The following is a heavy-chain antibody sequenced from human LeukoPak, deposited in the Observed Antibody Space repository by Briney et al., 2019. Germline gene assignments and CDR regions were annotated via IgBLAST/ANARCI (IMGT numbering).Heavy chain of an antibody. D-gene: IGHD2-21*01. J-gene: IGHJ4*02. V-gene: IGHV4-4*07. CDR1: GRSISSYY. CDR2: FYSSVST. CDR3: ARGTYCGSDCYSFEY. Sequence: SETLSLTCIVSGRSISSYYWNWIRQSAGKGLECIARFYSSVSTDYNPSLKRRVTMSVDTSKNQFSLKLSSVTAADTAVYYCARGTYCGSDCYSFEYWGQGTLVTISS.